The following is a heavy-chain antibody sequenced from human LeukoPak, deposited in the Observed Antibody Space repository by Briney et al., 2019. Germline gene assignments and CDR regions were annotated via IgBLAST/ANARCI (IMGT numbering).Heavy chain of an antibody. CDR2: ISSSSSYI. CDR1: GFTFSSYS. Sequence: GGSLRLSCAASGFTFSSYSMNWVRQAPGKGLEWVSSISSSSSYIYYADSVKGRFTISRDNAKNSLYLQMNSLRAEDTAVYYCARPPYYDFWGGRTGFAPWGQGTLVTVS. D-gene: IGHD3-3*01. V-gene: IGHV3-21*01. J-gene: IGHJ5*02. CDR3: ARPPYYDFWGGRTGFAP.